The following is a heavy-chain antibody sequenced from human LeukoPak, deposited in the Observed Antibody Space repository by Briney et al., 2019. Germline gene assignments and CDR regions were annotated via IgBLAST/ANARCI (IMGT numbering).Heavy chain of an antibody. CDR2: IYPGDSDT. Sequence: GESLKISCKGSGYSFTSYWIGWVRQMPGKGLEWMWIIYPGDSDTRYSPSFQGQVTISADKSISTAYLQWSSLKASDTAMYYCGRSSSSWYWGFFYWGQGTLVTVSS. CDR3: GRSSSSWYWGFFY. V-gene: IGHV5-51*01. J-gene: IGHJ4*02. D-gene: IGHD6-13*01. CDR1: GYSFTSYW.